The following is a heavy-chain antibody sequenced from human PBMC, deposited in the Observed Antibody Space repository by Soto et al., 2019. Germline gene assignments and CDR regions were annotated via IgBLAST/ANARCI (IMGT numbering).Heavy chain of an antibody. CDR2: INPSGGNT. Sequence: QVQLVQSGAEVKKPGASVKVSCKASGYTFTNYYMHWVRQAPGQGLEWMGIINPSGGNTRYARKFQGRVTMTRDTSTSTLYMEMSRLRSEDTALYYCVSGARAGTSDYGWGSYEYYYGMDVWGHGTAVTVSS. V-gene: IGHV1-46*03. CDR1: GYTFTNYY. J-gene: IGHJ6*02. CDR3: VSGARAGTSDYGWGSYEYYYGMDV. D-gene: IGHD3-16*01.